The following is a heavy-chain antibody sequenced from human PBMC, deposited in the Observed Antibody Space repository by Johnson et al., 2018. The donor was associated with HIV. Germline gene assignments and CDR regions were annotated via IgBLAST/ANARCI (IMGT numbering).Heavy chain of an antibody. Sequence: VESGGGVVRPGRSLRLSCAASGFTFSNYPMHWVRQAPGKGLEWVAVISFDGSNKFYADSVKGRFTISRDNSKNTLYLQMNSLRAEDTAVYFCASGDDDGFWGQGTKVTVSS. J-gene: IGHJ3*01. V-gene: IGHV3-30*14. CDR1: GFTFSNYP. CDR3: ASGDDDGF. CDR2: ISFDGSNK. D-gene: IGHD5-12*01.